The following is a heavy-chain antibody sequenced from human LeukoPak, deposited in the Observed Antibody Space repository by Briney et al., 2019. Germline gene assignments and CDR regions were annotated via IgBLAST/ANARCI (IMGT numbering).Heavy chain of an antibody. V-gene: IGHV3-21*01. CDR3: ARDPPYYDSSGYYYDY. CDR1: GFTFSTYS. D-gene: IGHD3-22*01. Sequence: GGSLRLSCAASGFTFSTYSMNWVRQAPGKGLEWVSSISGSSIYIYYADSVKGRFTISRDNAENSLYLQMNSLRAEDTAVYYCARDPPYYDSSGYYYDYWGQGTLVTVSS. CDR2: ISGSSIYI. J-gene: IGHJ4*02.